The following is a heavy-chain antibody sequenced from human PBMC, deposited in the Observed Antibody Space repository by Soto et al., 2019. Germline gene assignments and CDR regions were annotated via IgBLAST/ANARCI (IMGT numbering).Heavy chain of an antibody. CDR1: GYPVTAYY. J-gene: IGHJ3*02. D-gene: IGHD3-3*01. Sequence: QLHLVQSGAVVKKPGASVTVSCSASGYPVTAYYMHWVRQAPGRGLEWMGGINPATGAAKYTQTFQGMVTMTRDTSTSTVFIDLSGLTSGDSSVFYCARGGGVGVAGSAAFDMWGQGTLVTVSS. V-gene: IGHV1-2*02. CDR2: INPATGAA. CDR3: ARGGGVGVAGSAAFDM.